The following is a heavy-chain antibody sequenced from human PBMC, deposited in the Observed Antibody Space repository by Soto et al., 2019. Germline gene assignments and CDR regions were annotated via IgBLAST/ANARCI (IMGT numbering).Heavy chain of an antibody. D-gene: IGHD3-10*01. CDR2: ISAYTGKT. Sequence: ASVKVSCKASGYTFADYGFSWVRQAPGQGLEWMGRISAYTGKTDYAQKLQGRVTMTTDTSTSTAYMELRSLRSDDTAVYYCARALGGSGSYYYVFDYWSQGTLVTVSS. CDR1: GYTFADYG. CDR3: ARALGGSGSYYYVFDY. V-gene: IGHV1-18*01. J-gene: IGHJ4*02.